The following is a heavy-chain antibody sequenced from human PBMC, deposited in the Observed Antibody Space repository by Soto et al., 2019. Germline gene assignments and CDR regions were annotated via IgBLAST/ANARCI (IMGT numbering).Heavy chain of an antibody. Sequence: QVQLVQSGAEVKKPGSSVKVSCKASGGTFSSYTFSWVRQAPGQGLEWVGRIIPMVDMPNYAQKFLGRVTITADRSTTTAYMELSSLRPEDTAMYYSARAEYADFSMAHFDYWGQGTPVTVAS. CDR3: ARAEYADFSMAHFDY. CDR2: IIPMVDMP. CDR1: GGTFSSYT. D-gene: IGHD2-8*01. V-gene: IGHV1-69*02. J-gene: IGHJ4*02.